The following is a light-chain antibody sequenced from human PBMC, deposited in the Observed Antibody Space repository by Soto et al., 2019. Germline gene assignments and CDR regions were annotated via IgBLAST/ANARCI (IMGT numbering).Light chain of an antibody. CDR3: SSYTSSSTLLYV. CDR1: SSDVGGYKY. J-gene: IGLJ1*01. Sequence: QSALTQPASVSGCPGQSITISCTGTSSDVGGYKYVSWYQQHPGKAPKLMIYEVNNRPSGVSNRFSGSKSGNTASLTISGLQAEDEADYYCSSYTSSSTLLYVFGTGTKV. V-gene: IGLV2-14*01. CDR2: EVN.